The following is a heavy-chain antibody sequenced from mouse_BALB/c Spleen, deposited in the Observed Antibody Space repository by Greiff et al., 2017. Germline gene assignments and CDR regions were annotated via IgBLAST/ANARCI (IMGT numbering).Heavy chain of an antibody. CDR2: IWAGGST. CDR1: GFSLTSYG. CDR3: ARDRVLRGSYMDY. Sequence: QVQLKQSGPGLVAPSQSLSITCTVSGFSLTSYGVHWVRQPPGKGLEWLGVIWAGGSTNYNSALMSRLSISKDNSKSQVFLKMNSLQTDDTAMYYCARDRVLRGSYMDYWGQGTSVTVSS. J-gene: IGHJ4*01. D-gene: IGHD2-4*01. V-gene: IGHV2-9*02.